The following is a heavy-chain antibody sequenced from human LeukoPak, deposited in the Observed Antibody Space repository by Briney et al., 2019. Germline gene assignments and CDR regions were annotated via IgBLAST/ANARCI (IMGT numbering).Heavy chain of an antibody. Sequence: SVKVSRKASGFTFTSSAVQWVRQARGQRLEWIGWIVVGSGNTNYAQKFQERVTITRDMSTSTAYMELSSLRSEDTAVYYCAASLGIGYCSSTSCFGFDPWGQGTLVTVSS. CDR1: GFTFTSSA. V-gene: IGHV1-58*01. J-gene: IGHJ5*02. CDR2: IVVGSGNT. D-gene: IGHD2-2*03. CDR3: AASLGIGYCSSTSCFGFDP.